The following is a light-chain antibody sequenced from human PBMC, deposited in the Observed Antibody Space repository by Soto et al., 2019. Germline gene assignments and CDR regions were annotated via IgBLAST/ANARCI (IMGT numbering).Light chain of an antibody. CDR1: QSVNSD. Sequence: ETVMTQSPATLSVSPGERATLSCRASQSVNSDLAWYQQKPGQAPRLLIYGASTRATGIPARFSGSGSGTEFTLTISSLQSEDFAVYYCHQYDNWPETFGQGTKVELK. J-gene: IGKJ1*01. CDR3: HQYDNWPET. V-gene: IGKV3-15*01. CDR2: GAS.